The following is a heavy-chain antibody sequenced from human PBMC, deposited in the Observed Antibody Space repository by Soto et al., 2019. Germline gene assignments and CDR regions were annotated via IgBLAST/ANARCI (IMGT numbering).Heavy chain of an antibody. V-gene: IGHV4-59*01. CDR2: IYYSGST. J-gene: IGHJ6*02. D-gene: IGHD6-19*01. CDR1: GGSISTYY. CDR3: ASDRSSGWDQGYGMDV. Sequence: SETLSLTCTVSGGSISTYYWSWIRQPPGKGLEWIGYIYYSGSTSYNPSLKSRVTISVDTSKNQFSLKLRSVTAADTAAYYCASDRSSGWDQGYGMDVWGQGTTVTVSS.